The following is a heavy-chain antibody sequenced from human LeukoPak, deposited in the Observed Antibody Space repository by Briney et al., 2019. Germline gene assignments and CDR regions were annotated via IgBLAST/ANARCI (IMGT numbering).Heavy chain of an antibody. CDR2: ISYDGSNK. CDR1: GFTFSSYG. V-gene: IGHV3-30*18. J-gene: IGHJ4*02. Sequence: GGSLRLSCAASGFTFSSYGMHWVRQAPGKGLEWVAVISYDGSNKYYADSVKGRFTISRDNSKNTLYLQMNSLRAEDTAVYYCAKAAGSGYYADHWGQGTLVTVPS. D-gene: IGHD3-22*01. CDR3: AKAAGSGYYADH.